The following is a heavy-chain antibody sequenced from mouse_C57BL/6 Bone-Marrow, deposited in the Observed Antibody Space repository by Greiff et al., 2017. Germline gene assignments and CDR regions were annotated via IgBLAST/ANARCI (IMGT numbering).Heavy chain of an antibody. J-gene: IGHJ1*03. V-gene: IGHV1-78*01. CDR1: GYTFTDHT. CDR2: IYPRDGST. CDR3: ARRGGKVATDWYFDV. D-gene: IGHD1-1*01. Sequence: QVQLQQSDAELVKPGASVKISCKVSGYTFTDHTIHWMKQRPEQGLEWIGYIYPRDGSTTYNEKFKGKATLTADKSSSTAYMQLNSLTSEDSAVYFCARRGGKVATDWYFDVWGTGTTVTVSS.